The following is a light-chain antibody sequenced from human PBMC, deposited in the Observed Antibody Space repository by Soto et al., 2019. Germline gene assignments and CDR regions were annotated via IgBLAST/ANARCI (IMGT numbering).Light chain of an antibody. CDR3: QQYNNWPPMYT. CDR2: GAS. V-gene: IGKV3-15*01. CDR1: QSVSSN. Sequence: EIVMTQSPATLSVSPGARATLSCRASQSVSSNLAWYQQKPGQAPRLLIYGASTRATGIPARFSGSGSGTDFTLTISSLQSEDFAVYYCQQYNNWPPMYTFGQGTKVDIK. J-gene: IGKJ2*01.